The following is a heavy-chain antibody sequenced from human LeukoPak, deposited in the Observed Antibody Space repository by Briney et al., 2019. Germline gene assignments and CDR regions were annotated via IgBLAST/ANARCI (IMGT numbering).Heavy chain of an antibody. J-gene: IGHJ5*02. Sequence: GESLKISCKGSGYRFTSYWIGWVRQMPGKGLEWMGIIYPGDSDTRYSPSFQGQVTISADKSISTAYLQWSSLKASDTAMYYCARLLYSSSWYREGGPLAAQSNNWFDPWGQGTLVTVSS. D-gene: IGHD6-13*01. CDR2: IYPGDSDT. CDR3: ARLLYSSSWYREGGPLAAQSNNWFDP. V-gene: IGHV5-51*01. CDR1: GYRFTSYW.